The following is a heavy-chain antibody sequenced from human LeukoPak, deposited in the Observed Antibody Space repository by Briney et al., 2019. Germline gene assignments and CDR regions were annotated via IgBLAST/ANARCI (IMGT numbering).Heavy chain of an antibody. J-gene: IGHJ6*03. CDR2: INPNSGGT. V-gene: IGHV1-2*04. CDR3: AFAYYYDSSGYYSMDV. Sequence: GASVKVSCKASGYTFTGYYMHWVRQAPGQGLEWMGWINPNSGGTNYAQKFQGWVTMTRDTSISTAYMELSRLRPDDTAVYYCAFAYYYDSSGYYSMDVWGQGTTVTVSS. CDR1: GYTFTGYY. D-gene: IGHD3-22*01.